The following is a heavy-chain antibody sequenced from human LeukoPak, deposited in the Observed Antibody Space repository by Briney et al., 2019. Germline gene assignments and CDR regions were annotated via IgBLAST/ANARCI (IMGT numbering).Heavy chain of an antibody. CDR3: ARQDYYDSSGYGY. J-gene: IGHJ4*02. Sequence: GGALRLSCAASGFTFDDYGMSWVRQAPGKGLEWVSGINWNGGSTGYADSVKGRFTISRDDAKNSLYLQMNSLRAEDTALYYCARQDYYDSSGYGYWGQGTLVTVSS. D-gene: IGHD3-22*01. CDR2: INWNGGST. V-gene: IGHV3-20*04. CDR1: GFTFDDYG.